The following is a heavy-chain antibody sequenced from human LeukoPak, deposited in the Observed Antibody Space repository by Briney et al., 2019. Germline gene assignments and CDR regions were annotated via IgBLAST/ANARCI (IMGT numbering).Heavy chain of an antibody. Sequence: SQTLSLTCTVSGGSISSGGYYWIWLRQPPGKGLEWIGYIYYSGSTNYNPSLKSRVTISVDTSKNQFSLKLSSVTAADTAVYYCARFRPSNNWFDPWGQGTLVTVSS. CDR3: ARFRPSNNWFDP. V-gene: IGHV4-61*08. J-gene: IGHJ5*02. CDR1: GGSISSGGYY. CDR2: IYYSGST.